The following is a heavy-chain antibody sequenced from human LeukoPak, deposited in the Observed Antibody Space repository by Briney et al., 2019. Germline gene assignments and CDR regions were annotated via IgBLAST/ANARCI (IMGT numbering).Heavy chain of an antibody. V-gene: IGHV3-21*01. CDR1: GFTFSSYS. CDR2: ISSSSSYI. D-gene: IGHD3-10*01. J-gene: IGHJ4*02. CDR3: ARDYGSGSYYVY. Sequence: GGSLRLSCAASGFTFSSYSMNWVRQAPGKGLEWVSSISSSSSYIYYADSVKGRFTISRDNAKNSPYLQMNSLRAEDTAVYYCARDYGSGSYYVYWGQGTLVTVSS.